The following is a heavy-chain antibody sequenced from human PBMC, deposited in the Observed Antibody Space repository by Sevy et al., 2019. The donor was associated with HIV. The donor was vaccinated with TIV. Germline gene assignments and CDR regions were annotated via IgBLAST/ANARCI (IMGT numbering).Heavy chain of an antibody. CDR1: GFTFSNYA. CDR3: ATDPDHVHYYDSSGSLFDN. CDR2: ISTSSSST. Sequence: GGYLRLSCAASGFTFSNYAMGWVHQAPGKGPEWVSTISTSSSSTYYADSVKGRFTISRDNSKNTLSLQMNSLRADDTAVYNCATDPDHVHYYDSSGSLFDNWGQGTLVTVSS. J-gene: IGHJ4*02. V-gene: IGHV3-23*01. D-gene: IGHD3-22*01.